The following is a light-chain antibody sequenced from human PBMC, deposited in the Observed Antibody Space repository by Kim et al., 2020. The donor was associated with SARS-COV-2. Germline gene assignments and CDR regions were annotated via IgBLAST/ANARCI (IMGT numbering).Light chain of an antibody. Sequence: DIQMTQSPSSLSASVGDSVTITCRASQGISNYLAWYQQKPGKVPKLLIYAASTLQSGVPSRFSGSGSGTDFTLTISSLQPEDVATYYCQKYNSAQFTFGPGNKVDIK. V-gene: IGKV1-27*01. CDR1: QGISNY. CDR3: QKYNSAQFT. CDR2: AAS. J-gene: IGKJ3*01.